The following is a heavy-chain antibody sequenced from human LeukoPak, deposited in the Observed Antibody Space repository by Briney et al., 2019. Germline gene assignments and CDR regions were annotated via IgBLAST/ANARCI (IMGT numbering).Heavy chain of an antibody. D-gene: IGHD1-26*01. CDR3: ARDGSGMSPHYGMDV. Sequence: GGSLRLSCAASGFTFSSYSMNWVRQAPGKGLEWVSYISSSSSTIYYADSVKGRFTISRDNSKNTLYLQMNSLRAEDTAVYYCARDGSGMSPHYGMDVWGQGTTVTVSS. CDR2: ISSSSSTI. V-gene: IGHV3-48*01. J-gene: IGHJ6*02. CDR1: GFTFSSYS.